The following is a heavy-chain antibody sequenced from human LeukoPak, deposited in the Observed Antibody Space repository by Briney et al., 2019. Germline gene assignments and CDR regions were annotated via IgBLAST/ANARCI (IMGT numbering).Heavy chain of an antibody. CDR3: ASPRAIAVAGTGFDY. Sequence: KISCKGSGYSFTSYWIGWVRQAPGQGLEWMGGIIPIFGTANYAQKFQGRVTITADKSTSTAYMELSSLRSEDTAVYYCASPRAIAVAGTGFDYWGQGTLVTVSS. J-gene: IGHJ4*02. CDR2: IIPIFGTA. D-gene: IGHD6-19*01. CDR1: GYSFTSYW. V-gene: IGHV1-69*06.